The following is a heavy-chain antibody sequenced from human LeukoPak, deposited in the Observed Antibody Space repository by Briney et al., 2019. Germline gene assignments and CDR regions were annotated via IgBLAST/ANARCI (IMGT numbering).Heavy chain of an antibody. J-gene: IGHJ4*02. CDR3: AKGSQIVGATDLDY. CDR2: ISGSGGST. V-gene: IGHV3-23*01. CDR1: GFTFSVYA. Sequence: PGGSLRLSCAASGFTFSVYAMTWVRQAPGKGLQWVSGISGSGGSTYYADFVKGRFTISRDNSKNTLYLQMNSLRAEDTALYYCAKGSQIVGATDLDYWGQGTLVTVSS. D-gene: IGHD1-26*01.